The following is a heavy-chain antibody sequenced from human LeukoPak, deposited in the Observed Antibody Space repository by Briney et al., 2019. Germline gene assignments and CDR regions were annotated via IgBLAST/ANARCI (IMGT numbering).Heavy chain of an antibody. CDR2: IYRSGST. J-gene: IGHJ4*02. V-gene: IGHV4-4*09. Sequence: SETLSLTCTVSGGSISSYYWSWIRQPPGQGLEWIGSIYRSGSTYYNSSLKSRVTISVDTSKNQFSLKLSSVTAADTAVYYCARVAVGVVVVPAAIVYYFDYWGQGTLVTVSS. CDR1: GGSISSYY. CDR3: ARVAVGVVVVPAAIVYYFDY. D-gene: IGHD2-2*02.